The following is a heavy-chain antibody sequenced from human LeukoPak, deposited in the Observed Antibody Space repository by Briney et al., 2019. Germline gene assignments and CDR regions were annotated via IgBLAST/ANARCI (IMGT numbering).Heavy chain of an antibody. Sequence: SETLSLTCTVSGDSISSGDYYWTWIRQHPGTGLEWIGCIYYSGSTYYNLSLKSRVIISADTSKNHFSLKLSSVTAADTAVYYCARVREATIAPFFDYWGQGILVTVSS. CDR2: IYYSGST. D-gene: IGHD6-13*01. V-gene: IGHV4-31*03. CDR1: GDSISSGDYY. CDR3: ARVREATIAPFFDY. J-gene: IGHJ4*02.